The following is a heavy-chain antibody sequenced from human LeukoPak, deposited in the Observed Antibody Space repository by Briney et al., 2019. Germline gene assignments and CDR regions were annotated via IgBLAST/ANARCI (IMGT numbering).Heavy chain of an antibody. CDR1: GFTFNTYS. J-gene: IGHJ4*02. V-gene: IGHV3-21*06. CDR2: IDSSGGYM. Sequence: PGGSLGLSCEASGFTFNTYSMNWARQAPGKGLEWVSSIDSSGGYMFYADSVKGRLIISRDNAKDSLYLQMNSLRVEDTAVYYCLRGDRRDYWGQGTLVTVSS. CDR3: LRGDRRDY.